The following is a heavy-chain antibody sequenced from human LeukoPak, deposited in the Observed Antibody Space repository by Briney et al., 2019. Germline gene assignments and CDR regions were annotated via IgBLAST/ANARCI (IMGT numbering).Heavy chain of an antibody. CDR2: ISGSGGST. J-gene: IGHJ4*02. CDR1: GFTFSSYA. Sequence: PGGSLRLSCAASGFTFSSYAMSWVRQAPGKGLEWVSGISGSGGSTYYAESVKGRFTISRDNSKNTLYLQMNSLRAEDTAVYYCAKDRWFRELYSDYWGQGTLVTVSS. D-gene: IGHD3-10*01. CDR3: AKDRWFRELYSDY. V-gene: IGHV3-23*01.